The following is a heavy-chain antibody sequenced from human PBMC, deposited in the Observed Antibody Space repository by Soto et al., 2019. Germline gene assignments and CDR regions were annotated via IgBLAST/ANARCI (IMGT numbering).Heavy chain of an antibody. Sequence: GGSLRLSCAASGLTFSSYSMNWVRQAPGKGLEWVSSISSSSSYIYYADSVKGRFTTSRDNAKNSLYLQMNSLRAEDTAVYYCARDLSSAYYDILTGYYGPYFDYWGQGTLVTVSS. J-gene: IGHJ4*02. CDR2: ISSSSSYI. CDR3: ARDLSSAYYDILTGYYGPYFDY. D-gene: IGHD3-9*01. V-gene: IGHV3-21*01. CDR1: GLTFSSYS.